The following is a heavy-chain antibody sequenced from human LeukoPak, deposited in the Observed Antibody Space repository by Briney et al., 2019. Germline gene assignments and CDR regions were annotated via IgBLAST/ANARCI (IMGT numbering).Heavy chain of an antibody. V-gene: IGHV3-9*01. CDR3: AKDIFTRADYYYAMDV. CDR2: ISWYSGSI. CDR1: GFTFDDYA. J-gene: IGHJ6*02. Sequence: GGSLTLSCAASGFTFDDYAMHWVRQAPGKGLEWVSGISWYSGSIGYADSVKDRFTISRDNAKNSLYLQMNSLRAEDTALYYCAKDIFTRADYYYAMDVWGQGTTVIVSS.